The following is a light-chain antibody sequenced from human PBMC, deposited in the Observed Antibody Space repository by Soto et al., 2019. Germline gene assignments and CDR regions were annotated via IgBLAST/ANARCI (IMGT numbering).Light chain of an antibody. Sequence: EIVMTQSPGTLSVSPGERATLSCRASENLNTNLAWYQQRPGQAPRLLIDGASTRAAGVPARFTVSGSGTDYTVTIISLQCEDIAVYFFQQYKNCRPWTLGHGTKVDI. CDR1: ENLNTN. J-gene: IGKJ1*01. CDR2: GAS. CDR3: QQYKNCRPWT. V-gene: IGKV3-15*01.